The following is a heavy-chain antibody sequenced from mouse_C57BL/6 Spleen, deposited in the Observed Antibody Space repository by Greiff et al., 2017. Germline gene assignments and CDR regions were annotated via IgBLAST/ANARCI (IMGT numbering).Heavy chain of an antibody. CDR1: GYTFTSYW. V-gene: IGHV1-55*01. D-gene: IGHD1-1*01. CDR2: IYPGSGST. CDR3: ASAVVAKGDFDY. Sequence: QVQLQQPGAELVKPGASVKMSCKASGYTFTSYWITWVKQRPGQGLEWIGDIYPGSGSTNYNEKFKSKATLTVDTSSSTAYMQLSSLTSEDSAVYYGASAVVAKGDFDYWGQGTTLTVSS. J-gene: IGHJ2*01.